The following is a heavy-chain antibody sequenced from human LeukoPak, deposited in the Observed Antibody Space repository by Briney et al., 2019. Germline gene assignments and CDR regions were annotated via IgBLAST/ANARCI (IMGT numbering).Heavy chain of an antibody. CDR1: GFTFRDYT. CDR2: INKGGTFI. Sequence: PGGSLRLSCAASGFTFRDYTMNWVRQSPGKGLEWVSAINKGGTFIKYADSVKGRFVVSRDNAKNSLYLQMNSLRAEDTAVYYCASLTDPEEGYCSGGSCYQVLLDYWGQGTLVTVSS. CDR3: ASLTDPEEGYCSGGSCYQVLLDY. J-gene: IGHJ4*02. V-gene: IGHV3-21*01. D-gene: IGHD2-15*01.